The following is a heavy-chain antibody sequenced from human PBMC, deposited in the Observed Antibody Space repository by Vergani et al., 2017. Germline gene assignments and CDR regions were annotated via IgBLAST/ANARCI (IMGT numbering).Heavy chain of an antibody. CDR2: IMPDGSAT. D-gene: IGHD6-6*01. V-gene: IGHV3-7*01. CDR3: AKSGFVGAFET. Sequence: VQLVESGGGVVQPGTSLRLSCAASGFTFTDYGMHWVRQAPSKGLEWVANIMPDGSATMYADSLRGRFSISRDNAKNSLHLHMSSLRVEDTAVYFCAKSGFVGAFETWGQGTMVTVSS. J-gene: IGHJ3*02. CDR1: GFTFTDYG.